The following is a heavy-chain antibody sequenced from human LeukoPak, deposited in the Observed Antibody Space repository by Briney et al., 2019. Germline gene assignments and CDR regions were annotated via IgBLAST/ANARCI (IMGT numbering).Heavy chain of an antibody. Sequence: GGSLRLSCAASGFTFSSYSMNWVRQAPGKGLEWVSSISSSSSYIYYADSVKGRFTISRDNAKNSLYLQMNSLRAEDTAVYYCASPHAVVARPAPYYSGMDVWGPGTTVIVSS. J-gene: IGHJ6*02. D-gene: IGHD2-15*01. CDR1: GFTFSSYS. CDR3: ASPHAVVARPAPYYSGMDV. CDR2: ISSSSSYI. V-gene: IGHV3-21*01.